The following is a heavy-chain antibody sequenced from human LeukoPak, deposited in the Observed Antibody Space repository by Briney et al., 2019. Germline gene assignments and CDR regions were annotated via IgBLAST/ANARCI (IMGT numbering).Heavy chain of an antibody. D-gene: IGHD3-10*01. Sequence: PGASVTVSCKASGYSFTGYYMHWVRQAPGQGLEWMGCINPNTGVTNYAQKFQGRVTMTRDTSISTAYMELSGLRSDDAAVYYCASGPRAGEFLLPFDYWGQGTLVTVSS. CDR2: INPNTGVT. V-gene: IGHV1-2*02. J-gene: IGHJ4*02. CDR1: GYSFTGYY. CDR3: ASGPRAGEFLLPFDY.